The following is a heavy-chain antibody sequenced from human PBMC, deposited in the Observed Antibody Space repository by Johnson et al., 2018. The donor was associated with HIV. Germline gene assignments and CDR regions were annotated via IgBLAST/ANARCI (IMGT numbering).Heavy chain of an antibody. J-gene: IGHJ3*02. Sequence: VQLVESGGGLIQPGGSLRLSCAASGLNVSSTYMSWVRQAPGKGLEWVSVMYRGDSTYYPDSVKGRFTISRDNSKNTLYIQMNSLRAEDTAVYYCALVLGALPGAFDIWGQGTLVTVSS. CDR3: ALVLGALPGAFDI. CDR2: MYRGDST. CDR1: GLNVSSTY. V-gene: IGHV3-53*01. D-gene: IGHD3-16*01.